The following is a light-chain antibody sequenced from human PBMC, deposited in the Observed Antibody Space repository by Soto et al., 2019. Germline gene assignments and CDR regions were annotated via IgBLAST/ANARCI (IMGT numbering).Light chain of an antibody. CDR3: QTWGTAFRVV. J-gene: IGLJ2*01. V-gene: IGLV4-69*01. Sequence: QPVLTQSPSASASLGASVKLTCTLSSGHSSYAIAWHQQQPEKGPRYLMKLNSDGSHSKGDGIPDRFSGSSSGAERYLTISSLQSEDEADYYCQTWGTAFRVVFGGGTKVTVL. CDR2: LNSDGSH. CDR1: SGHSSYA.